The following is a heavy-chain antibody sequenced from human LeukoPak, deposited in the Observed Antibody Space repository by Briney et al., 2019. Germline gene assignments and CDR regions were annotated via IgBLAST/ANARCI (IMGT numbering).Heavy chain of an antibody. CDR1: GDSISGHY. Sequence: PSETLSLTCSVSGDSISGHYWSWIRQPAGKGLEWVGRIHSSGGTDYNPSLKSRVTLSVDTSNNQFSLRVSSVTAADTAVYYCAGGPVTTFFWGQGALVTVSS. V-gene: IGHV4-4*07. D-gene: IGHD4-17*01. J-gene: IGHJ4*02. CDR3: AGGPVTTFF. CDR2: IHSSGGT.